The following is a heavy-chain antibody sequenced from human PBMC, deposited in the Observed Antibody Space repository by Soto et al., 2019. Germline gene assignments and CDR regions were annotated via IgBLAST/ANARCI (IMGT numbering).Heavy chain of an antibody. CDR3: AKEGCSGGTCYLYYFDY. V-gene: IGHV3-23*01. CDR1: GFTFSNYA. CDR2: ISGRGGNT. J-gene: IGHJ4*02. Sequence: EVQLLESGGGLVQPGGSLRLSCAASGFTFSNYAMSWVRQAPGKGLEWVSTISGRGGNTYYADSVKGRFTISRDNSRNTLYLQMDSLRIEDSAAYSCAKEGCSGGTCYLYYFDYRGQGALVTVSS. D-gene: IGHD2-15*01.